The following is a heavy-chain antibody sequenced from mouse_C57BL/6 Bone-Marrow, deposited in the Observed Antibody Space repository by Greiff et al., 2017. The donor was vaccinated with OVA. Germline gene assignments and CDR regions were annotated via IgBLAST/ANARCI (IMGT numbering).Heavy chain of an antibody. D-gene: IGHD1-1*01. V-gene: IGHV14-4*01. J-gene: IGHJ1*03. CDR2: IDPENGDT. CDR3: TTGYGSSYDWYFDV. CDR1: GFNITDDY. Sequence: EVQLQQSGAELVRPGASVKLSCTASGFNITDDYMHWVKQRPEQGLEWIGWIDPENGDTEYASKFQGKATITADTSSNTAYLQLSSLTSEDAAVYYCTTGYGSSYDWYFDVWGTGTTVTVSS.